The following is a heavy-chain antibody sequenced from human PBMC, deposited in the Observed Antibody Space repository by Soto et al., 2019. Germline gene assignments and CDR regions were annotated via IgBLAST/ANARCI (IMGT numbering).Heavy chain of an antibody. CDR3: ARNCGGDCYTNFDY. J-gene: IGHJ4*02. D-gene: IGHD2-21*02. CDR2: ISGSGGTT. CDR1: GFTFSSYA. Sequence: EVQLLESGGGLVQPGGSLRLSCAASGFTFSSYAMSWVRQAPGRGLEWVSAISGSGGTTYYGDSVRGRFTVSRDNSRDTLYLQMNSLRDDDTALYYCARNCGGDCYTNFDYWGQGTLVTVSS. V-gene: IGHV3-23*01.